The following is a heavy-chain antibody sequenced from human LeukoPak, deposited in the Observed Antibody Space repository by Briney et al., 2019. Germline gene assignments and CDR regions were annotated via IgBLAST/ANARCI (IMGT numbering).Heavy chain of an antibody. D-gene: IGHD2-2*03. J-gene: IGHJ5*02. CDR2: INPSGGST. CDR3: ASGYCSSTSCGNWFDP. V-gene: IGHV1-46*01. Sequence: ASVKVSCKASGYTFASYYMHWVRQAPGQGLEWMGIINPSGGSTSYAQKFQGRVTMTRDTSTSTVYMELSSLRSEDTAVYYCASGYCSSTSCGNWFDPWGQGTLVTVSS. CDR1: GYTFASYY.